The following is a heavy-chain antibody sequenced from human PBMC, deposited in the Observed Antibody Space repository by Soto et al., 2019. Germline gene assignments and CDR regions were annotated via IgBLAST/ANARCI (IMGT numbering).Heavy chain of an antibody. CDR3: AKERIRYLED. CDR2: ISWNSVSI. Sequence: EVQLVESGGGLVQPGRSVRLSCAASGFSFDDYAMHWVRQAPGKGLEWIAGISWNSVSIDYADSVKGRFTISRDSAKNSLSLQMNSLRAEDTALYYCAKERIRYLEDWGQGTLVTVSS. V-gene: IGHV3-9*01. CDR1: GFSFDDYA. D-gene: IGHD3-9*01. J-gene: IGHJ4*02.